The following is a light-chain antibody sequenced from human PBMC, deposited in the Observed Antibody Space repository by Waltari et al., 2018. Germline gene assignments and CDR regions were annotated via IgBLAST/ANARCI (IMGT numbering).Light chain of an antibody. CDR3: QQYSQTPWT. V-gene: IGKV4-1*01. CDR2: WAY. CDR1: QSLLCNDIKNSC. J-gene: IGKJ1*01. Sequence: DIEMTQSPDSLAVPLGERATIHCKSSQSLLCNDIKNSCLTRYQKRAGQPPTLLIYWAYTRRSGVSDRFSANRSGTDFTLTINSLQAEDVAIYYCQQYSQTPWTFGQGTEVEIK.